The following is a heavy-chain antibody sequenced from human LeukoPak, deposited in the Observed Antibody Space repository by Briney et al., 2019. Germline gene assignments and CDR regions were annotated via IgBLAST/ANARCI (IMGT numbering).Heavy chain of an antibody. D-gene: IGHD6-13*01. J-gene: IGHJ4*03. CDR1: GFTFSSYA. Sequence: PGGSLRLSCAASGFTFSSYAMSWVRQAPGKGLEWVSAISGSGGSTYYADSVKGRFTISRDNSKNTLYLQMNSLRAEDTAVYYCAKDLGYSSRLLPGYFDYWGQGTMVTVSS. CDR2: ISGSGGST. CDR3: AKDLGYSSRLLPGYFDY. V-gene: IGHV3-23*01.